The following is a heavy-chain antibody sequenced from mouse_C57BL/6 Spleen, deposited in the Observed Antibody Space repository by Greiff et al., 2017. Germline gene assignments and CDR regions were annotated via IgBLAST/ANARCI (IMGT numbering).Heavy chain of an antibody. Sequence: VKLMESGAELVKPGASVKISCKASGYAFSSYWMNWVKQRPGKGLEWIGQIYPGDGDTNYNGKFKGKATLTADKSSSTAYMQLSSLTSEDSAVYFCARGRPDYAMDYWGQGTSVTVSS. CDR2: IYPGDGDT. CDR3: ARGRPDYAMDY. CDR1: GYAFSSYW. V-gene: IGHV1-80*01. J-gene: IGHJ4*01.